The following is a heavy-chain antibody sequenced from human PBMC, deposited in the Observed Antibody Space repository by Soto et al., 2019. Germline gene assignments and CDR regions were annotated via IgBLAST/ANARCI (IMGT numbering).Heavy chain of an antibody. CDR1: GGSISSSSYY. CDR3: ARHTPAISISDH. D-gene: IGHD2-15*01. V-gene: IGHV4-39*01. Sequence: PSETLSLTCTVSGGSISSSSYYWGWIRQPPGKGLEWIGSIYYSGSTYYNPSLKSRVTIPVDTSKNQFSLKLSSVTAADTAVYYCARHTPAISISDHWGQGTLVTVSS. J-gene: IGHJ4*02. CDR2: IYYSGST.